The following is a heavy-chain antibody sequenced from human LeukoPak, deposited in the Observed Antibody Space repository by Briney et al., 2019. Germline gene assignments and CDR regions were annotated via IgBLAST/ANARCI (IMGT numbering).Heavy chain of an antibody. J-gene: IGHJ4*02. CDR2: IYYSGST. D-gene: IGHD2/OR15-2a*01. Sequence: SETLSLTCTVSGGSISSYYWSWIRQPPGKGLEWIEYIYYSGSTNYNPSLKSRVTISVDTSKNQFSLKLSSVTAADTAVYYCARDYPGIIALVSWGQGTLVTVSS. CDR1: GGSISSYY. V-gene: IGHV4-59*01. CDR3: ARDYPGIIALVS.